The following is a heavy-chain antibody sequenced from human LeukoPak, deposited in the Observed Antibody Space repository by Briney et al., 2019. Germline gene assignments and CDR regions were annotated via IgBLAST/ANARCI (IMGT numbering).Heavy chain of an antibody. D-gene: IGHD3-10*01. CDR1: AYSFTGYF. J-gene: IGHJ4*02. CDR2: INANSGDT. Sequence: ASVKVSCKTSAYSFTGYFFHWIRQAPGQGLEWMGWINANSGDTNYAQQFQGRLTMTRDRSISTVYMELSRLRTDDTAVYYCARDFSWGVDSWGQGTLVTVSS. V-gene: IGHV1-2*02. CDR3: ARDFSWGVDS.